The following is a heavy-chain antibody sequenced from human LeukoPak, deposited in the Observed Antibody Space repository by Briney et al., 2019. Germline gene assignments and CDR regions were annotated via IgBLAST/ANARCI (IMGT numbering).Heavy chain of an antibody. Sequence: PGGSLRLSCAASGFTFSNYWMTWVCQAPRKGLEWVANIKQDGSETYYVDSVKGRFTISRDNAKNSLFLQMNSLRADDTAVYYCARETFAATARGGDHWGQGTLVTVSS. CDR2: IKQDGSET. CDR3: ARETFAATARGGDH. J-gene: IGHJ4*02. CDR1: GFTFSNYW. D-gene: IGHD6-13*01. V-gene: IGHV3-7*01.